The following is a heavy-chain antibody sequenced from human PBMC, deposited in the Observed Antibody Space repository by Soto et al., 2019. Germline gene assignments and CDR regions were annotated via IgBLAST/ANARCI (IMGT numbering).Heavy chain of an antibody. J-gene: IGHJ4*02. CDR3: AKVPVAGSWDYYVDY. D-gene: IGHD6-19*01. Sequence: GGSLRLSCAASGFTFSNYAVSWVRQAPGKGLEWVSGISASGGTTYYADSVRGRFSISRDDSKNTLYLQMNSLRADDTAVYYCAKVPVAGSWDYYVDYWGQGTLVTVSS. CDR1: GFTFSNYA. CDR2: ISASGGTT. V-gene: IGHV3-23*01.